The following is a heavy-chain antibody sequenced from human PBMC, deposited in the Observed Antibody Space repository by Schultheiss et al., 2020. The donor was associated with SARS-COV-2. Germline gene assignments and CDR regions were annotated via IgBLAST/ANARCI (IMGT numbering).Heavy chain of an antibody. CDR3: ARVGPAAVPYFDN. J-gene: IGHJ4*02. Sequence: SETMSLTCAVYGGSFSDYCWTWIRQPPGKGLEWIGYFYNSGSPNYNPSLKSRVTLSMDASTNQVSLTLTSVTTADTALYYCARVGPAAVPYFDNWGQGTLVTVSS. V-gene: IGHV4-34*01. CDR1: GGSFSDYC. D-gene: IGHD2-2*01. CDR2: FYNSGSP.